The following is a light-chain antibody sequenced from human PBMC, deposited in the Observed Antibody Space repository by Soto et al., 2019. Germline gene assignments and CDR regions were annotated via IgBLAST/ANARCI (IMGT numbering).Light chain of an antibody. CDR1: SSNIGSNT. V-gene: IGLV1-44*01. J-gene: IGLJ1*01. Sequence: QSVLPQPPSASGTPGQRVTISCSGSSSNIGSNTVNWYQQLPGTAPKLLMYSNNQRPSGGPDRFSGSKSGTSASLAISGLQSEDEADYYCAAWDDSLNGFYVFGTGTKVTVL. CDR2: SNN. CDR3: AAWDDSLNGFYV.